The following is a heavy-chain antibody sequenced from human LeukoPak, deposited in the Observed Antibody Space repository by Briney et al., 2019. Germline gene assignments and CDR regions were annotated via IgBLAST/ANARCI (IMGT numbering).Heavy chain of an antibody. V-gene: IGHV4-59*08. CDR2: IYYSGST. J-gene: IGHJ4*02. D-gene: IGHD1-26*01. Sequence: KTSETLSLTCTVSGGSISSYYWSWIRQPPGKGLEWIGYIYYSGSTNYNPSLKSRVTISVDTSKNQFSLKLSSVTAADTAVYYCARHGGGATYNDYWGQGTLVIVSS. CDR3: ARHGGGATYNDY. CDR1: GGSISSYY.